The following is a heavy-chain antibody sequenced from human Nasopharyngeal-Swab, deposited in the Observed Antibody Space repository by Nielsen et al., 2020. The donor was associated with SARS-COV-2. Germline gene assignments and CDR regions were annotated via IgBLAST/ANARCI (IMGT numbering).Heavy chain of an antibody. D-gene: IGHD2-15*01. CDR1: GFTFSNAW. J-gene: IGHJ6*03. CDR3: TTDPDLRYCSGGSCYSGYYYYMDV. V-gene: IGHV3-15*01. CDR2: IKSKTDGGTT. Sequence: GESLKISCAASGFTFSNAWMSWVRQAPGKGLEWVGRIKSKTDGGTTDYAAPVKGRFTISRDESKNTLYLQMNSLKTEDTAVYYCTTDPDLRYCSGGSCYSGYYYYMDVWGKGTTVTVSS.